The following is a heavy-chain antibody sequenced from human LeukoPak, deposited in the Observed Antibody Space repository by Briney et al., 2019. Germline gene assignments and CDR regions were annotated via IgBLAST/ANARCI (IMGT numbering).Heavy chain of an antibody. CDR1: GGSISSSSYY. D-gene: IGHD2-8*01. Sequence: PSETLSLTCTVSGGSISSSSYYWGWIRQPPGKGLEWIGSIYYSGSTYYNPSLKSQVTISVDTSKNQFSLKLSSVTAADTAVYYCARPEVYASSNWFDPWGQGTLVTVSS. CDR3: ARPEVYASSNWFDP. J-gene: IGHJ5*02. V-gene: IGHV4-39*01. CDR2: IYYSGST.